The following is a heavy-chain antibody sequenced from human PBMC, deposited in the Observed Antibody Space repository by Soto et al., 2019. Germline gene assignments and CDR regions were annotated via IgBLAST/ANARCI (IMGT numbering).Heavy chain of an antibody. CDR3: ARVPHRYYYYMDV. J-gene: IGHJ6*03. Sequence: EVQLVESGGGLVQPGGSLRLSCAASGFTVSSNYMSWVRQAPGKGLEWVSVIYSGGSTYYADSVKGRFTIYRDNSKNTLYLQINSLRAEDTAVYYCARVPHRYYYYMDVWGKGTTVTVSS. CDR2: IYSGGST. D-gene: IGHD3-16*02. CDR1: GFTVSSNY. V-gene: IGHV3-66*01.